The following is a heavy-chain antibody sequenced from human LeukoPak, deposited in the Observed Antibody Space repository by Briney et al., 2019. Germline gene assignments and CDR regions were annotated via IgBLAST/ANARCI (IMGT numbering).Heavy chain of an antibody. D-gene: IGHD3-9*01. J-gene: IGHJ5*02. V-gene: IGHV1-18*01. CDR3: ARGSNDVLTNWFDP. Sequence: GASVKVSCKASGGTFSSYAISWVRQAPGQGLEWMGWISAYNGNTNYAQKLQGRVTMTTDTSTSTAYMELRSLRSDDTAVYYCARGSNDVLTNWFDPWGQGTLVTVSS. CDR2: ISAYNGNT. CDR1: GGTFSSYA.